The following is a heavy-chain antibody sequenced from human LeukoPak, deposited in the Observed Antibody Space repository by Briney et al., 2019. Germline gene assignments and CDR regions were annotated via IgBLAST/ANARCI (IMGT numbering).Heavy chain of an antibody. CDR2: ISYDSNYR. V-gene: IGHV3-30*01. Sequence: GRSLRLSCAASGFTFSHYPMHWVRQAPGKELEWLAVISYDSNYRYYADSVKGRFTISRGNSNNTLYLQIDGLRPEDTAMYFCARDRRYYFDFWGQGTLVTVSS. CDR3: ARDRRYYFDF. CDR1: GFTFSHYP. J-gene: IGHJ4*02.